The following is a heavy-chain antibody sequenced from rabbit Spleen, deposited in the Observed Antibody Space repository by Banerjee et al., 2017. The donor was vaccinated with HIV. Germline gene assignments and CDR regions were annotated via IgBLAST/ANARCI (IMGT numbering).Heavy chain of an antibody. J-gene: IGHJ4*01. V-gene: IGHV1S40*01. CDR1: GISFGISDY. CDR2: IDAGSSDFT. D-gene: IGHD1-1*01. Sequence: QSLEESGGGLVKPGGTLTLTCKASGISFGISDYMCWVRQAPGKGLEWIACIDAGSSDFTYHANWAKGRFTISKTSSTTVTLQATSLTVADTATYFCARDLVSVIGWNFNLWGQGTLVTVS. CDR3: ARDLVSVIGWNFNL.